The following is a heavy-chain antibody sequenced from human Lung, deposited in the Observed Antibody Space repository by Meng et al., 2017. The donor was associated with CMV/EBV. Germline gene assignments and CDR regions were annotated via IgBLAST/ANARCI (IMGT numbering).Heavy chain of an antibody. J-gene: IGHJ4*02. D-gene: IGHD6-19*01. V-gene: IGHV7-4-1*02. CDR2: FNTTTGNP. Sequence: VLLREAACELKEPGSSAYGSYTASGYSVGSGAMQWVRPGPGRGAEWVHWFNTTTGNPTYGQGLTRRLVFTLDPSVSTASVLVSSLRAEDSAVLYCARGDDHVSSGIDYWGQGTLVTVSS. CDR3: ARGDDHVSSGIDY. CDR1: GYSVGSGA.